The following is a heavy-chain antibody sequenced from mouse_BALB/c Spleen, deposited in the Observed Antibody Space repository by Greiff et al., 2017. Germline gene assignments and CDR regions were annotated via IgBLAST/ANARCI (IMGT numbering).Heavy chain of an antibody. D-gene: IGHD1-2*01. CDR3: ARSEDGGLAY. Sequence: VQLKESGGGLVQPGGSRKLSCAASGFTFSSFGMHWVRQAPEKGLEWVAYISSGSSTIYYADTVKGRFTISRDNPKNTLFLQMTNLRSEDTAMFYCARSEDGGLAYWGQGTLVTVSA. V-gene: IGHV5-17*02. J-gene: IGHJ3*01. CDR1: GFTFSSFG. CDR2: ISSGSSTI.